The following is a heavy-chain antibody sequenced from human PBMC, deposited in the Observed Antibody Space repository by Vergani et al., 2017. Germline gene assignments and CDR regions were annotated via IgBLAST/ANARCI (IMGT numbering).Heavy chain of an antibody. CDR2: ISYDGSNK. Sequence: QVQLVESGGGVVQPGRSLRLSCAASGFTFSSYAMHWVRQAPGKGLEWVAVISYDGSNKYYADSVKGRFTISRDNSKNTLYLQMNSLRAEDTAVYYCAGFILTGYYLHYYYYGMDVWGQGP. J-gene: IGHJ6*02. CDR1: GFTFSSYA. V-gene: IGHV3-30-3*01. CDR3: AGFILTGYYLHYYYYGMDV. D-gene: IGHD3-9*01.